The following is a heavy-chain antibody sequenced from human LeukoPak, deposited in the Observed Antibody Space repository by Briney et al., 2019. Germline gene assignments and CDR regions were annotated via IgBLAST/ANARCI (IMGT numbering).Heavy chain of an antibody. CDR2: IYYSGST. CDR3: ARRRATVLLDAFDI. J-gene: IGHJ3*02. V-gene: IGHV4-39*07. CDR1: GVSISSSSYY. Sequence: SDTLSLTCIVSGVSISSSSYYWGWIRQPPGKGLEWIGSIYYSGSTYYKPSLKSRVTISVDTSKNQFSLKLSSVTAADTAVYYCARRRATVLLDAFDIWGQGTMVTVSS. D-gene: IGHD2-15*01.